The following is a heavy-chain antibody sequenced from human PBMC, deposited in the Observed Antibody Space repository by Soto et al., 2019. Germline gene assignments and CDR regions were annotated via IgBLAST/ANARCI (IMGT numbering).Heavy chain of an antibody. CDR3: AADHIAYSSSGVLDY. Sequence: ASVKVSCKTSGNTLNSHYVHWVRQAPGQGLEWMGIINPSGAYTSYAQKFQGRVTMTRDTSASAVYMEVSSLRSEDTAVYYCAADHIAYSSSGVLDYWGQGTLVTVSS. D-gene: IGHD6-6*01. V-gene: IGHV1-46*02. J-gene: IGHJ4*02. CDR2: INPSGAYT. CDR1: GNTLNSHY.